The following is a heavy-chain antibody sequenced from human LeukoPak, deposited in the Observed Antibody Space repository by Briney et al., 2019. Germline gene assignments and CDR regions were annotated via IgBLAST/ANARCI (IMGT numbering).Heavy chain of an antibody. CDR1: GFTIRKYW. CDR2: ITLDGSEK. V-gene: IGHV3-7*03. Sequence: PGGSLRLSCVASGFTIRKYWMRWVRQAPGKGLEWVANITLDGSEKYYVDSVKGRFTISRDNTKNSLYLQMNSLRAEDTAVFYCARDQYDTWSRRGNFDSWGQGTLVIVSS. CDR3: ARDQYDTWSRRGNFDS. D-gene: IGHD3-3*01. J-gene: IGHJ4*02.